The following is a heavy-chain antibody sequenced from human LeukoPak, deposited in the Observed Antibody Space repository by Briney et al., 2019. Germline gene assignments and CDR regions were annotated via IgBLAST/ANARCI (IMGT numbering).Heavy chain of an antibody. J-gene: IGHJ4*02. CDR3: ARNRAGNYFDY. V-gene: IGHV3-33*01. CDR2: IWYDGSNK. CDR1: GFTFSSYA. Sequence: GRSLRLSCAASGFTFSSYALHWVRQAPGKGLEWVAVIWYDGSNKYYADSVKGRFTISRDNSKNTLDLQMNSLRAEDTAVYYCARNRAGNYFDYWGQGTLVTVSS.